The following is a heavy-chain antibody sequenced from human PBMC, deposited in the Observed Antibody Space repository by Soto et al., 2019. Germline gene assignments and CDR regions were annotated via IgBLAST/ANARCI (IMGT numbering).Heavy chain of an antibody. CDR3: ARAITIMFVAHAS. CDR2: ISAHSGDT. Sequence: QVNLVQSGAEVKKPGASVKVSCKASGYTFSNYALTWVRRAPGQGLEWMGWISAHSGDTNYAQKSQGRVTMTTDTSPSTAYLELRSLPSADTAVYYCARAITIMFVAHASWGQGTLVTVSS. D-gene: IGHD5-12*01. V-gene: IGHV1-18*01. CDR1: GYTFSNYA. J-gene: IGHJ5*02.